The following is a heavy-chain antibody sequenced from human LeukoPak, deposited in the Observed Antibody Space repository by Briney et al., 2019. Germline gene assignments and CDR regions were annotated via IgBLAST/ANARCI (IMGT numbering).Heavy chain of an antibody. V-gene: IGHV1-24*01. J-gene: IGHJ5*02. CDR3: ATRRELERRNWFDP. Sequence: ASAKVSCKVSGYTLTELSMHWVRQAPGKGLEWMGGFDPEDGETIYAQKFQGRVTMTEDTSTDTAYMELSSLRSEDTAVYYCATRRELERRNWFDPWGQGTLVTVSS. CDR1: GYTLTELS. CDR2: FDPEDGET. D-gene: IGHD1-1*01.